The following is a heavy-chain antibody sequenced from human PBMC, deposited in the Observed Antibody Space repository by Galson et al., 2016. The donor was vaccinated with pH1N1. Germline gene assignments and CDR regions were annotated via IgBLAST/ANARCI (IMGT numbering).Heavy chain of an antibody. CDR1: GFTFRDYY. CDR2: ISSSGNTI. D-gene: IGHD3-10*01. Sequence: SLRLSCAGFGFTFRDYYMNWIRQAPGKGLEWISYISSSGNTIYYADSVKGRFTISRDNTETSLYLQMNNLRAEDTAVYCCARALDGTGYYYYGMDDWGQGTTVTVSS. V-gene: IGHV3-11*01. CDR3: ARALDGTGYYYYGMDD. J-gene: IGHJ6*02.